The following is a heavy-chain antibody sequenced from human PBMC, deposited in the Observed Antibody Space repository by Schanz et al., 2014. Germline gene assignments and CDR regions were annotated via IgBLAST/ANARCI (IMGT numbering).Heavy chain of an antibody. CDR2: ISGSGSST. CDR3: AKDLAAVGGFDY. CDR1: GFTFSSYA. D-gene: IGHD6-13*01. Sequence: EVQLLESGGGLVQPGGSLRLSCAASGFTFSSYAMTWVRQAPGKGLDWVSAISGSGSSTYYADSVKGRFTISRDNSKNTLYLQMNNLRAEDTAVYFCAKDLAAVGGFDYWGQGSLVTVSP. J-gene: IGHJ4*02. V-gene: IGHV3-23*01.